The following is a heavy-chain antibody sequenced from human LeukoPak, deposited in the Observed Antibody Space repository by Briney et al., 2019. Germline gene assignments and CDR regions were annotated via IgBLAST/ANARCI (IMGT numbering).Heavy chain of an antibody. J-gene: IGHJ4*02. CDR1: GGSISSYY. Sequence: SETLSLTCTVSGGSISSYYWSWIRQPPGKGLEWIGYIYYSGSTNYNPSLKSRVTISVDTSKNQFSLKLSSVTAADTAVYYCAREGADESHLKDWGQGTLVTVSS. V-gene: IGHV4-59*01. D-gene: IGHD6-19*01. CDR3: AREGADESHLKD. CDR2: IYYSGST.